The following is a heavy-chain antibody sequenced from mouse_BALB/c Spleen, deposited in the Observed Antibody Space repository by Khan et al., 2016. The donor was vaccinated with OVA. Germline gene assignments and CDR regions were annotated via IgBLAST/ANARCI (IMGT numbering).Heavy chain of an antibody. CDR1: GYTFTSYW. CDR3: ARPYGSSHCFDY. J-gene: IGHJ2*01. D-gene: IGHD1-1*01. V-gene: IGHV1S132*01. CDR2: IYPGTGSI. Sequence: QVQLKESGAELVRPGASVKLSCKTSGYTFTSYWIHWVKQRSGQGLEWIARIYPGTGSIHYNEKFKGKATLTADKSSSTAYMQLSSLNSEDSAVYFCARPYGSSHCFDYWGQGTTLTVSS.